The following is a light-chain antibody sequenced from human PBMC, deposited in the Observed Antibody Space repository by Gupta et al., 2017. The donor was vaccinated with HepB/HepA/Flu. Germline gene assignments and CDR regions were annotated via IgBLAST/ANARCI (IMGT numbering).Light chain of an antibody. V-gene: IGLV3-1*01. Sequence: SYALTQPPSVSVSPGQTASITCSGDKLGDKYACWYQQKPGQYPVLVIYQESKRPSGIPDRFSGSNSGNKATPTTSGAQAMEEADDYCQASDTSTASMVFGTGTKLTVL. CDR1: KLGDKY. CDR3: QASDTSTASMV. J-gene: IGLJ1*01. CDR2: QES.